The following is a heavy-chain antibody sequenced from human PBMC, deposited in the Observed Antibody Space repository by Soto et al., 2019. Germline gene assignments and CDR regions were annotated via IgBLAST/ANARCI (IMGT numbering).Heavy chain of an antibody. D-gene: IGHD3-22*01. J-gene: IGHJ6*03. CDR2: FYYSGLT. CDR1: GASMNTDY. CDR3: ARGNTHGYYYMDV. Sequence: QVQLQESGPGLVKPSETLSLTCAVSGASMNTDYWSWIRQPPGKGLEWIGYFYYSGLTNYNPTLKSRVTISLDTSKNQFSLKLSSVTAADTAVYFCARGNTHGYYYMDVWGRGTTVTVSS. V-gene: IGHV4-59*08.